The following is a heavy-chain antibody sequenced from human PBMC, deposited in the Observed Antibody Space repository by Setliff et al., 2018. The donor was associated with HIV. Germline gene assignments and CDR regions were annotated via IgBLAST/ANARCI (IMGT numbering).Heavy chain of an antibody. V-gene: IGHV1-2*02. J-gene: IGHJ4*02. Sequence: SDYYVHWVRQAPGQGLQWMGWINPRSGVTKYAQDFQGKFTMTTDTTISTAYMELRGLTSDDTALYYCARDSGTNDHFLSPYYGALDFWGLGTLVTVSS. CDR2: INPRSGVT. CDR1: SDYY. D-gene: IGHD3-3*02. CDR3: ARDSGTNDHFLSPYYGALDF.